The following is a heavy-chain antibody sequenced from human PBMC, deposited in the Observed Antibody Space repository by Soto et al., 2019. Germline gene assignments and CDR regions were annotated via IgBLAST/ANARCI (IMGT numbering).Heavy chain of an antibody. D-gene: IGHD3-22*01. Sequence: QVQLQESGPGLVKPSQTLSLTCTVSGGSISSGDYYWSWIRHHPGKGLEWIGYIYSSGSTYYNPSPRRRVTILADTSKNQFSLRLSSVTGADTAVYYCVRDYDYDSSRNDAFDIWGQGTMVTVSS. J-gene: IGHJ3*02. CDR2: IYSSGST. V-gene: IGHV4-31*03. CDR1: GGSISSGDYY. CDR3: VRDYDYDSSRNDAFDI.